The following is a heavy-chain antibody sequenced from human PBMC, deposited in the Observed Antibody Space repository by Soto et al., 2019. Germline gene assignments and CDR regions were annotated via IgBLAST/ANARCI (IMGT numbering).Heavy chain of an antibody. J-gene: IGHJ6*02. V-gene: IGHV1-69*13. CDR3: ARDKIVVVPAAPYYYYGMDV. CDR1: GGTFSSYA. CDR2: IIPIFGTA. Sequence: SVKVSCKASGGTFSSYAISWVRQAPGQGLEWMGGIIPIFGTANYAQKFQGRVTITADESTSTAYMELSSLRSEDTAVYYCARDKIVVVPAAPYYYYGMDVWGQGTTVTVSS. D-gene: IGHD2-2*01.